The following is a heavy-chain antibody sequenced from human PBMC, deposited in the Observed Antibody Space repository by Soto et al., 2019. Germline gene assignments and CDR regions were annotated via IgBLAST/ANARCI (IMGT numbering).Heavy chain of an antibody. J-gene: IGHJ4*02. CDR3: ARSWGRLYYFDY. V-gene: IGHV4-34*01. D-gene: IGHD7-27*01. CDR2: INHSGST. Sequence: SETLSLTCAVYGGSCSVYYWSWIRQPPGKGLEWIGEINHSGSTNYNPSLKSRVTISVDTSKNQFSLKLSSVTAADTAVYYCARSWGRLYYFDYWGQGTLVTVSS. CDR1: GGSCSVYY.